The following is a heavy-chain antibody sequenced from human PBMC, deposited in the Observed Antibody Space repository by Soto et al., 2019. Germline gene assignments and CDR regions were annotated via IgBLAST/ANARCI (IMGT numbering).Heavy chain of an antibody. J-gene: IGHJ6*02. CDR1: GYTFANYV. CDR2: ISGYNGNT. D-gene: IGHD3-10*01. V-gene: IGHV1-18*01. Sequence: ASVKVSCKASGYTFANYVIIWVRQAPGQGLEWMGWISGYNGNTKYAQKLKGRVTMTTDTSTSTAYMELRSLRSDDTAVYYCARVMFYYCLGSYYKLLEELSPDYYYGMDVWGQGTTVTVSS. CDR3: ARVMFYYCLGSYYKLLEELSPDYYYGMDV.